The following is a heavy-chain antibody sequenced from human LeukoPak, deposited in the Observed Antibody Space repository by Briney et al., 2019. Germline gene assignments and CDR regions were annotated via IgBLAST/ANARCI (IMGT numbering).Heavy chain of an antibody. D-gene: IGHD1-1*01. CDR2: IYHSGST. J-gene: IGHJ4*02. V-gene: IGHV4-4*02. Sequence: SGTLSLTCAVSGGSISSSNWWSWVRQPPGKGLEWIGEIYHSGSTNYNPSLKSRVTISVDTSKNQFSLKLSSVTAADTAVYYCARGTLRRGRVQFDYWGQGTLVTVSS. CDR3: ARGTLRRGRVQFDY. CDR1: GGSISSSNW.